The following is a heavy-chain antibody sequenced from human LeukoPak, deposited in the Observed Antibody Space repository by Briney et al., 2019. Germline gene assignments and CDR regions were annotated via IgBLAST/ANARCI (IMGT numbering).Heavy chain of an antibody. J-gene: IGHJ4*02. CDR2: ISSSSSYI. CDR3: ARSEEYYYDSSGYYGDY. V-gene: IGHV3-21*01. CDR1: GFTFSSYS. D-gene: IGHD3-22*01. Sequence: GGSLRLSCAASGFTFSSYSMNWVRQAPGKGLEWVSSISSSSSYIYYADSVKGRLTISRDNAKNSLYLQMNSLRAEDTAVYYCARSEEYYYDSSGYYGDYWGQGTLVTVSS.